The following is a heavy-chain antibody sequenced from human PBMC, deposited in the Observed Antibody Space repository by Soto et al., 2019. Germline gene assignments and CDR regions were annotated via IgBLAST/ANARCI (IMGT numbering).Heavy chain of an antibody. Sequence: PGASLRVSCAASGFTFSDHYMSWIRQAPGKGLEWVSYISSSGDIIYYAESVKGRFTISREHAKNSLYLQMNSLRAEDTAVYYCARDLGYYDSSGYFDYWGQGTLVTVYS. CDR1: GFTFSDHY. CDR3: ARDLGYYDSSGYFDY. CDR2: ISSSGDII. V-gene: IGHV3-11*01. D-gene: IGHD3-22*01. J-gene: IGHJ4*02.